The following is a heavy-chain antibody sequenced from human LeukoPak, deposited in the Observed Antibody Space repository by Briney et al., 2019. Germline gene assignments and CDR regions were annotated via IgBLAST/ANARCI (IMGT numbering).Heavy chain of an antibody. V-gene: IGHV1-2*02. CDR1: GYTFTGYY. D-gene: IGHD2-15*01. J-gene: IGHJ6*02. CDR3: ARERLPTRGYYYYYGMDV. CDR2: INPNSGGT. Sequence: ASVKVSCKASGYTFTGYYMHWVRQAPGQGLEWMGWINPNSGGTNYAQKFQGRVTMTRDTSISTAYMELSRLRSDDTAVYYCARERLPTRGYYYYYGMDVWGQGTTVTVSS.